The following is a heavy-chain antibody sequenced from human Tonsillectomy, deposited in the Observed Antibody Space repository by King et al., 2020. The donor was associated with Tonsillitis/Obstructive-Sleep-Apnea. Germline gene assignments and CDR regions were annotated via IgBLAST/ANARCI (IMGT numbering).Heavy chain of an antibody. J-gene: IGHJ3*02. CDR1: GFTFSNYA. V-gene: IGHV3-30-3*01. CDR3: ARESGIQLWSTPPDSFDI. Sequence: VQLVESGGGVVQPGRSLTLSCAASGFTFSNYAMHWVRQAPGKGLEWVAVISYDGSNKYYADSVKGRFTISRANSKNTLYLQMNSLRAEDTAVYYCARESGIQLWSTPPDSFDIWGQGTMVTVSS. D-gene: IGHD5-18*01. CDR2: ISYDGSNK.